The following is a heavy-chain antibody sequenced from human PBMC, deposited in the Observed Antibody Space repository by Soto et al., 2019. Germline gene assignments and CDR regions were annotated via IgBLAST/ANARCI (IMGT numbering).Heavy chain of an antibody. CDR3: ARVGKPYYYYYGMDV. J-gene: IGHJ6*02. V-gene: IGHV3-30-3*01. Sequence: GSLRLSCAAPVFTCSSYAMHWVRQAPGKGLEWVAVISYDGSNKYYADSVKGRFTISRDNSKNTLYLQMNSLRAEDTAVYYCARVGKPYYYYYGMDVWGQGTTVTVSS. CDR2: ISYDGSNK. CDR1: VFTCSSYA.